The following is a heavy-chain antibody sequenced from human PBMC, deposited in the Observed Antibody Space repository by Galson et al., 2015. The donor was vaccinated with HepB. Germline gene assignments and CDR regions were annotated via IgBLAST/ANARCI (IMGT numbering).Heavy chain of an antibody. Sequence: ETLSLTCTVSGGSISSYYWSWIRQPPGKGLEWIGYIYYSGSTNYNPSLKSRVTISVDTSKNQFSLKLSSVTAADTAVYYCARAAGELPPNWFDPWGQGTLVTVSS. J-gene: IGHJ5*02. V-gene: IGHV4-59*01. CDR1: GGSISSYY. D-gene: IGHD3-10*01. CDR2: IYYSGST. CDR3: ARAAGELPPNWFDP.